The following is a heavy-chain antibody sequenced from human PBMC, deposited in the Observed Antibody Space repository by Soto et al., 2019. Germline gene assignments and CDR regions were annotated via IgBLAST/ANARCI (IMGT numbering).Heavy chain of an antibody. CDR3: AKATTNGGWFNPFDS. D-gene: IGHD6-19*01. V-gene: IGHV3-23*01. J-gene: IGHJ4*02. Sequence: GGSLRLSCAASGFSFVNYAMNWVRQAPGKGLEWVSGLSGSGTSTCYADSVKGRFTISRDNSRDTLFLQMNSLTADDTAVYYCAKATTNGGWFNPFDSWGQGALVTVSS. CDR1: GFSFVNYA. CDR2: LSGSGTST.